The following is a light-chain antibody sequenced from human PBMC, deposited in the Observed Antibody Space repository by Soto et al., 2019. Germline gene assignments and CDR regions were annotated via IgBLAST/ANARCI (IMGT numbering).Light chain of an antibody. Sequence: QSALTQPPSASGSPGQSVTISCTGTSSDVGGYKYVSWYQQHPGKAPKLMIFEVNKRPSGVPDRFSGSKSGNTASLTVSGLQAEDEADYYCSSYAGSNNLGVFGTGTKLTVI. CDR1: SSDVGGYKY. CDR2: EVN. J-gene: IGLJ1*01. V-gene: IGLV2-8*01. CDR3: SSYAGSNNLGV.